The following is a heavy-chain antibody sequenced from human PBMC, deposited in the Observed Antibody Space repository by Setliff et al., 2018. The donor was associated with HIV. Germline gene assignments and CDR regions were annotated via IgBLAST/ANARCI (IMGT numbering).Heavy chain of an antibody. D-gene: IGHD3-9*01. Sequence: TLSLTCSVSGGSIRSGSYYWSWIRQPAGKGLEWIGHIYSTGGTRYNPSLESRLTMSIDTSKNQFSLKLSSVTAADTAVYYCASYDILTGYYGHYFDYWGQGTLVTVSS. J-gene: IGHJ4*02. V-gene: IGHV4-61*09. CDR3: ASYDILTGYYGHYFDY. CDR1: GGSIRSGSYY. CDR2: IYSTGGT.